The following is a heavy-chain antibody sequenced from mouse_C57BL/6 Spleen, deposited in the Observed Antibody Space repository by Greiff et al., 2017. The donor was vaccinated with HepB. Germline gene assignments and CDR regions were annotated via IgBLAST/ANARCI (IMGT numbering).Heavy chain of an antibody. V-gene: IGHV1-52*01. J-gene: IGHJ3*01. D-gene: IGHD1-1*01. Sequence: VQLQQPGAELVRPGSSVKLSCKASGYTFTSYWMHWVKQRPIQGLEWIGNIDPSDSETHYNQKFKDKATLTVDKSSSTAYMQLSSLTSEDSAVYYCASEDYYGSSPFAYWGQGTLVTVSA. CDR2: IDPSDSET. CDR3: ASEDYYGSSPFAY. CDR1: GYTFTSYW.